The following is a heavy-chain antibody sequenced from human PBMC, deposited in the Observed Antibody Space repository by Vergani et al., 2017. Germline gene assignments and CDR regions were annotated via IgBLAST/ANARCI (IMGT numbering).Heavy chain of an antibody. CDR1: GYTFTDYF. V-gene: IGHV1-2*02. D-gene: IGHD2-2*01. Sequence: QVQLVQSGAEVKKPGASVKVSCKASGYTFTDYFMHWVRQAPGQGLEWMGWINPNSGGTNYAQKFQGRVTMTRDTSISTAYMELSNLRSDDTGVYYCARVVTSSNRDYFDYWGQGTLVTVSS. CDR2: INPNSGGT. CDR3: ARVVTSSNRDYFDY. J-gene: IGHJ4*02.